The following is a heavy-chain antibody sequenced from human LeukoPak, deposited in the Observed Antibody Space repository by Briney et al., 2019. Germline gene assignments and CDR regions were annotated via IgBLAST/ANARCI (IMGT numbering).Heavy chain of an antibody. CDR2: IYYSGST. CDR3: ARHFYGDPNFDY. D-gene: IGHD4-17*01. J-gene: IGHJ4*02. Sequence: SETLSLTCTVSGGSISSYYWSLIRQPPGKGLEWIGYIYYSGSTNYNPSLKSRVTISVDTSKNQFSLKLSSVTAADTAVYYCARHFYGDPNFDYWGQGTLVTVSS. CDR1: GGSISSYY. V-gene: IGHV4-59*08.